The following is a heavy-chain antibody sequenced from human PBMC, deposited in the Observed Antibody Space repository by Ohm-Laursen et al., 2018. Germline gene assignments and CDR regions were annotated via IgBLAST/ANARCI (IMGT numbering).Heavy chain of an antibody. Sequence: SLRLSCSAPGFTFSNAWMSWVRQAPGKGLEWVGRIKSKTDGGTTDYAAPVKGRFTISRDDSKNTLYLQMNSLKTEDTAVYYCTTERGYDFWSGYYLEGPPTLDYWGQGTLVTVSS. V-gene: IGHV3-15*01. D-gene: IGHD3-3*01. J-gene: IGHJ4*02. CDR2: IKSKTDGGTT. CDR1: GFTFSNAW. CDR3: TTERGYDFWSGYYLEGPPTLDY.